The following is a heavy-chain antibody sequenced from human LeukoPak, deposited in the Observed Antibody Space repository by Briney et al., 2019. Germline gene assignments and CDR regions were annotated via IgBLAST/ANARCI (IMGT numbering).Heavy chain of an antibody. Sequence: GGSLRLSCAASGFTFNNYAMTWVRQAPGKGLEWVANIKQDGSEKYYVDSVKGRFTISRDNAKNSLYLQMNSLRAEDTAVYYCARRSLNGYNSCFDYWGQGTLVTVSS. D-gene: IGHD5-24*01. CDR2: IKQDGSEK. J-gene: IGHJ4*02. CDR1: GFTFNNYA. V-gene: IGHV3-7*01. CDR3: ARRSLNGYNSCFDY.